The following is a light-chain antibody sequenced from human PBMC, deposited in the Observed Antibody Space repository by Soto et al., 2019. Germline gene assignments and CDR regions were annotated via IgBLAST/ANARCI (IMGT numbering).Light chain of an antibody. CDR2: ATS. J-gene: IGKJ4*01. CDR3: QQLNSYPTAT. Sequence: DIQLTQSPSFLSASVGDRVTITCRARQDISNFLAWYHQKPGKAPQLLLYATSTLQSGVPSRFSGSRAWRKVTLTISSLQPEDFATYHCQQLNSYPTATFGGGTKVEIK. V-gene: IGKV1-9*01. CDR1: QDISNF.